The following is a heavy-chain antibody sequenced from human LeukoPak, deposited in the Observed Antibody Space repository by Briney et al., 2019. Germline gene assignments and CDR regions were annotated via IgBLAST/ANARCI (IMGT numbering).Heavy chain of an antibody. CDR1: GFTFSSNW. V-gene: IGHV3-30*03. D-gene: IGHD3-3*01. CDR3: ARMRSRFLEWLYRIRHYYYYMDV. J-gene: IGHJ6*03. Sequence: GGSLRLSCAASGFTFSSNWMHWVRHAPGKGLEWVAVISYDGSNKYYADSVKGRFTISRDNSKNTLYLQMNSLRAEDTAVYYCARMRSRFLEWLYRIRHYYYYMDVWGKGTTVTVSS. CDR2: ISYDGSNK.